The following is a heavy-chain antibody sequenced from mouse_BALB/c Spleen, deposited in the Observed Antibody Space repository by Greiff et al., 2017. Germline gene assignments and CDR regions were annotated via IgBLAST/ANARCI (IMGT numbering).Heavy chain of an antibody. CDR3: ARNEYGSIYAMDY. D-gene: IGHD1-1*01. Sequence: EVKVVESGGGLVQPGGSRKLSCAASGFTFSSFGMHWVRQAPEKGLEWVAYISSGSSTIYYADTVKGRFTISRDNPKNTLFLQMTSLRSEDTAMYYCARNEYGSIYAMDYWGQGTSVTVSS. V-gene: IGHV5-17*02. CDR1: GFTFSSFG. J-gene: IGHJ4*01. CDR2: ISSGSSTI.